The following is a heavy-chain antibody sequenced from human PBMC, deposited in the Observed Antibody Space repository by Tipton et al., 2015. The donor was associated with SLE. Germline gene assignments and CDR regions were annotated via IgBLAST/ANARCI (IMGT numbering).Heavy chain of an antibody. CDR3: ARGGIYHDYSGNFDY. CDR1: GASISTSY. V-gene: IGHV4-59*08. Sequence: GLVKPSETLSLTCTVSGASISTSYWTWIRQSPGKGLEWIGYIYYSGSANYNPSLKSRVTISVDTSKNQFSLKLSSVTAADTAVYYCARGGIYHDYSGNFDYWGQGTLVSASS. CDR2: IYYSGSA. D-gene: IGHD3-22*01. J-gene: IGHJ4*02.